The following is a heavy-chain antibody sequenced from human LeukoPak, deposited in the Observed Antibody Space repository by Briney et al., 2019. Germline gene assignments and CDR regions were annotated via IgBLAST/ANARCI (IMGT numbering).Heavy chain of an antibody. CDR3: ARVGYDFSFYYYGMDV. D-gene: IGHD3-3*01. CDR2: INPNSGGT. CDR1: GYTFTGYY. V-gene: IGHV1-2*02. Sequence: ASVKVSCKASGYTFTGYYMHWVRQAPGQGLEWMGWINPNSGGTNYAQKFQGRVTMTRDTSISTAYMELSGLRSDDTAVYYCARVGYDFSFYYYGMDVWGQGTTVAVSS. J-gene: IGHJ6*02.